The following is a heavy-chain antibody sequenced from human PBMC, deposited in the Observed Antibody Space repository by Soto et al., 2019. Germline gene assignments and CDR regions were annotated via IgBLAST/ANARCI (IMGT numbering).Heavy chain of an antibody. CDR1: GYTFTSYG. V-gene: IGHV1-18*01. CDR2: ISAYNGNT. J-gene: IGHJ4*02. CDR3: AGTFTPCVVDH. D-gene: IGHD2-15*01. Sequence: QVQVVQSGAEVKKPGASVKVSCKASGYTFTSYGISWVRQAPGQGLEWMGWISAYNGNTKYAQKLQGRVTMTTDTTASTASMAPRSLTSDDPAVYYCAGTFTPCVVDHWGQGTLVTVSS.